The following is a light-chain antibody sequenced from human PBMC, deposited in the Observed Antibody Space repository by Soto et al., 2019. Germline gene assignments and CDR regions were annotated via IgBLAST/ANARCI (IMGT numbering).Light chain of an antibody. CDR2: DDS. Sequence: QAVLTQPASVFGSPGQSITISCTGTSSDVGGYNYVSWYQQHPGKAPKLMIYDDSNRPSGVSNRFSGSKSGNTASLTISGLQAEDEADYYCSSYTSSSTLGVFGGGTKLTVL. CDR3: SSYTSSSTLGV. V-gene: IGLV2-14*01. CDR1: SSDVGGYNY. J-gene: IGLJ3*02.